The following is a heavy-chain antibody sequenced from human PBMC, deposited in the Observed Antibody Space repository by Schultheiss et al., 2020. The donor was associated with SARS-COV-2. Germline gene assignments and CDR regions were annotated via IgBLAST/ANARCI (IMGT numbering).Heavy chain of an antibody. D-gene: IGHD4-11*01. CDR2: VSHSGAT. V-gene: IGHV4-34*01. CDR3: SRGRTSVIPSPVLGLGPHYFSYYMDV. J-gene: IGHJ6*03. CDR1: GESFNGFS. Sequence: SETLSLTCAVYGESFNGFSWTWICQSPGKGLEWIGQVSHSGATHYSPSLKRRVTISVDTSKNQFSLRLRSVTAADTAIYFCSRGRTSVIPSPVLGLGPHYFSYYMDVWGKGTTVTVSS.